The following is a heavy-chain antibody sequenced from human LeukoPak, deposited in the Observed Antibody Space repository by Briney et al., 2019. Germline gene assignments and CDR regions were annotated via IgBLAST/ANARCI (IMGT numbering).Heavy chain of an antibody. D-gene: IGHD1-26*01. Sequence: PGGSLRLSCAASGFTFITYGMHWVRQAPGKGLEWVSFIRYDGSNKYYADSVKGRFTISRDNSKNTLYLQMNSLRAEDTAVYYCAKTGWDRRYYYYYYYMDVWGKGTTVTISS. CDR3: AKTGWDRRYYYYYYYMDV. CDR1: GFTFITYG. CDR2: IRYDGSNK. J-gene: IGHJ6*03. V-gene: IGHV3-30*02.